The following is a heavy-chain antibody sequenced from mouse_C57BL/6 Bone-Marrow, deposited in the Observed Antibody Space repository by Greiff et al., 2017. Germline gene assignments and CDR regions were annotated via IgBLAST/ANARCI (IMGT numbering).Heavy chain of an antibody. D-gene: IGHD3-3*01. Sequence: QVQLKESGAELVRPGTSVKMSCKASGYTFTNYWIGWAKQRPGHGLEWIGDIYPGGGYSNYNEKFKGKATLTADESSSTAYMQFSSLTSEDSAIYYCARGGTWYAMDYWGQGTSVTVSS. V-gene: IGHV1-63*01. CDR3: ARGGTWYAMDY. CDR2: IYPGGGYS. CDR1: GYTFTNYW. J-gene: IGHJ4*01.